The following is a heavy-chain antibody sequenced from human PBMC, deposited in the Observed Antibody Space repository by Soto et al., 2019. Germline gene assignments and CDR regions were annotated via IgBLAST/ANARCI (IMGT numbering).Heavy chain of an antibody. CDR2: IYYSGST. J-gene: IGHJ4*02. Sequence: SETLSLTWTVSGGSISRGGYYWRWIRQHPGKGLEWIGYIYYSGSTYYNPSLKSRVTISVDTSKNQFSLKLSSVTAADTAVYYCARESYYDFWSAHLGFDYWGQGTLVTVSS. D-gene: IGHD3-3*01. CDR1: GGSISRGGYY. V-gene: IGHV4-31*02. CDR3: ARESYYDFWSAHLGFDY.